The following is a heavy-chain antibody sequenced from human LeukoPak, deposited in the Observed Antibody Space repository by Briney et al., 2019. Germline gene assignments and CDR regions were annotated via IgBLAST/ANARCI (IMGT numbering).Heavy chain of an antibody. Sequence: GGSLRLSCAASGFTFSSYSMNWVRQAPGKGLEWVSSISSSSSYIYYADSVKGRFTISRDNAKNSLYLQMNSLRAEDTAVYYCAKWKYSNSGIDDYWGQGTLVTVSS. CDR2: ISSSSSYI. J-gene: IGHJ4*02. V-gene: IGHV3-21*04. CDR1: GFTFSSYS. CDR3: AKWKYSNSGIDDY. D-gene: IGHD6-6*01.